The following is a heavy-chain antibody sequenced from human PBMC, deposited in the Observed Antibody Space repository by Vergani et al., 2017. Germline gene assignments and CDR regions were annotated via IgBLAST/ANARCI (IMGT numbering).Heavy chain of an antibody. CDR2: IYYSGST. J-gene: IGHJ6*03. CDR3: ARDRGAAAERMGYYYYYMDV. V-gene: IGHV4-31*03. CDR1: GGSISSGCYY. Sequence: QVQLQESGPGLVKPSQTLSLTCTVSGGSISSGCYYWSWIRQHPGKGLEWIGYIYYSGSTYYHPSLKSRITISVDTSKNQFSLKLSSVTAADTAVYYCARDRGAAAERMGYYYYYMDVWGKGTTVTVSS. D-gene: IGHD6-13*01.